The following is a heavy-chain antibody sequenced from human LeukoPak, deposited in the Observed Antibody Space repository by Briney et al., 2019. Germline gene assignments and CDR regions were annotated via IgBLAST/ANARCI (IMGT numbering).Heavy chain of an antibody. CDR3: AGVRRNSGYPRDRSGWF. D-gene: IGHD5-12*01. J-gene: IGHJ5*01. V-gene: IGHV1-8*01. CDR1: RYTFTSYD. Sequence: ASVKVSRKPSRYTFTSYDIHWVRPATGQGLEWMGWINPNSGNTDYAQKFQGTVTMTTNTSLRTAYMELSSVRSEDTAVYYCAGVRRNSGYPRDRSGWF. CDR2: INPNSGNT.